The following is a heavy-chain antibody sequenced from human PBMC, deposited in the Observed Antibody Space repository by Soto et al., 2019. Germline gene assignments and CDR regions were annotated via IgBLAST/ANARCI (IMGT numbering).Heavy chain of an antibody. CDR1: GCSASGTDY. V-gene: IGHV4-39*01. Sequence: SETLSFGDGVSGCSASGTDYGARVRQYPGKGLEWIGTVYDSGSTYYNPSLKGRVTMSVDTAKNQFSLKVKSVAAADTAVYYCVRRIDTVIGTWGQGSLVTVSS. CDR2: VYDSGST. CDR3: VRRIDTVIGT. J-gene: IGHJ5*02. D-gene: IGHD3-10*01.